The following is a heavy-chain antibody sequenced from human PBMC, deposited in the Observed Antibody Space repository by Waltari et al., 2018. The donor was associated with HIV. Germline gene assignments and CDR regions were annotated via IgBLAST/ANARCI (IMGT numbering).Heavy chain of an antibody. CDR1: GRSLRSSSYY. CDR2: IYYSGRT. V-gene: IGHV4-39*01. CDR3: APVGDYGEGVDV. J-gene: IGHJ6*02. Sequence: QLQLQESGPGLVKPSETLSLTCTVSGRSLRSSSYYWGWIRQPPGRGLEWIGSIYYSGRTYYNPSLKSRVTISGDTSKNQFSLKLSSVTAADTAVYYCAPVGDYGEGVDVWGQGTTVTVSS. D-gene: IGHD4-17*01.